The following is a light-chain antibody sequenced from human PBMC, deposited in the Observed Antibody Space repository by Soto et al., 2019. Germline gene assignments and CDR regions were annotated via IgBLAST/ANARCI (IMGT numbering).Light chain of an antibody. CDR2: AAS. CDR3: QKYDSAPCT. V-gene: IGKV1-27*01. CDR1: QGISNF. J-gene: IGKJ3*01. Sequence: DIQMTQSPSSLSASVGDRVTITCRASQGISNFLAWYQQKPGKVPKLLIYAASTLQSGVPSRFGGSGSGTDFTLTISSLQPEDVATYYCQKYDSAPCTFGPGTKVDFK.